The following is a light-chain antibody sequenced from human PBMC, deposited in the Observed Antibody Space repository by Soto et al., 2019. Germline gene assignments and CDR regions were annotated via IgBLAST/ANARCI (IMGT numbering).Light chain of an antibody. CDR1: SSNIGNNY. Sequence: QSVLTQPPSVSAAPGQKVTISCSGSSSNIGNNYVSWYQQLPGTAPKLLIYDNNKRPSGIPDRFSGSKPGTSATLGITGLQTGDEADYYCGTWDSRLSGVFGTGTKVTVL. CDR2: DNN. CDR3: GTWDSRLSGV. J-gene: IGLJ1*01. V-gene: IGLV1-51*01.